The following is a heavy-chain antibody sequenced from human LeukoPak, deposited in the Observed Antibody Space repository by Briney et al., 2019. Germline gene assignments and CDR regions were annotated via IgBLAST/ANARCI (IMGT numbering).Heavy chain of an antibody. CDR1: GFMFSDYY. CDR3: ARGDGVYDYVWGRSY. V-gene: IGHV3-11*01. D-gene: IGHD3-16*01. Sequence: PGGSLRLSCAASGFMFSDYYMVWIRQAPGKGLEWIAYISSGGDTFFYADSVKGRFTISRDNSGDSLHLQMNSLRAEDTAVYYCARGDGVYDYVWGRSYWGRGTLVTVSS. CDR2: ISSGGDTF. J-gene: IGHJ4*02.